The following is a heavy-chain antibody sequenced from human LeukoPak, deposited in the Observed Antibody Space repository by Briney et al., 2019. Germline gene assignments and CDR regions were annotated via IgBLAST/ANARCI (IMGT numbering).Heavy chain of an antibody. CDR3: ARAIVVVPAAIFDP. D-gene: IGHD2-2*02. CDR1: GGSISSSSYY. V-gene: IGHV4-39*07. J-gene: IGHJ5*02. Sequence: SETLSLTCTVSGGSISSSSYYWGWIRQPPGKGLEWIGSIYYSGSTNYNPSLKSRVTISVDTSKNQFSLKLSSVTAADTAVYYCARAIVVVPAAIFDPWGQGTLVTVSS. CDR2: IYYSGST.